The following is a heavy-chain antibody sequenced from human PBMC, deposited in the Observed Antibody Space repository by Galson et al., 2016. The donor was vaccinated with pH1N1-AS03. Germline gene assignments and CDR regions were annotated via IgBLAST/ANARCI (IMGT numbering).Heavy chain of an antibody. CDR2: ISGADLST. D-gene: IGHD5-18*01. V-gene: IGHV3-23*01. CDR3: ANPRASGTTMVTRLDY. J-gene: IGHJ4*02. CDR1: GFTFSTYA. Sequence: SLRLSCAASGFTFSTYAMSWVRQAPGKGLEWVSSISGADLSTYYADSVKGRFTVSRDNSKNTLYLQMNGLRAEDTAIYYCANPRASGTTMVTRLDYWGQGILVTCSS.